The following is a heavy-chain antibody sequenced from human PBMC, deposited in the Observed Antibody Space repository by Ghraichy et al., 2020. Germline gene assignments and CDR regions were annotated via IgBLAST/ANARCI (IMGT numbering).Heavy chain of an antibody. J-gene: IGHJ6*02. Sequence: ASVKVSCKASGYTFTSYYMHWVRQAPGQGLEWMGIINPSGGSTSYAQKFQGRVTMTRDTSTSTVYMELSSLRSEDMAVYYCARDQGWPLLSGPLNYYYYGMDVWGQGTTVTVSS. V-gene: IGHV1-46*01. CDR3: ARDQGWPLLSGPLNYYYYGMDV. D-gene: IGHD2-21*02. CDR2: INPSGGST. CDR1: GYTFTSYY.